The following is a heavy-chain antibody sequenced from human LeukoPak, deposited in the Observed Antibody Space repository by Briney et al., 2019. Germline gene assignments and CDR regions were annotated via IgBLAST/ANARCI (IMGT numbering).Heavy chain of an antibody. CDR1: GFTFSSYS. D-gene: IGHD6-13*01. J-gene: IGHJ3*02. CDR2: ISYDGSNK. V-gene: IGHV3-30*18. CDR3: AKDKSSSWYRDHDAFDI. Sequence: GGSLRLSCAASGFTFSSYSMHWVRQAPGKGLEWVAVISYDGSNKYYADSVKGRFTISRDNSKNTLYLQMNSLRAADTAVYYCAKDKSSSWYRDHDAFDIWGQGTMVTVSS.